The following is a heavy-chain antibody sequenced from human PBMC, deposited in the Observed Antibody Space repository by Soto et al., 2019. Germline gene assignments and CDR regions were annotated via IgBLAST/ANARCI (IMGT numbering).Heavy chain of an antibody. CDR3: VRFSPPRKSYDSNPGWFDP. J-gene: IGHJ5*02. Sequence: SETLSLTCTVSGGSLNSYYWTWIRQSLGKGLEWIGYVSSTGSTNYNPSLKSRLTMSLDTSTNEVSLSLTSVTAADAAVYFCVRFSPPRKSYDSNPGWFDPWGQGIMVTVSS. V-gene: IGHV4-59*01. CDR2: VSSTGST. CDR1: GGSLNSYY. D-gene: IGHD3-22*01.